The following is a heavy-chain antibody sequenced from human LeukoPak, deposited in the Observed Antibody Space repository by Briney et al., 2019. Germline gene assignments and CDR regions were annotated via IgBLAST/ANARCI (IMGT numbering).Heavy chain of an antibody. CDR2: IIPIFGTT. D-gene: IGHD6-13*01. Sequence: GASVKVSCKASGYTFTSYGISWVRQAPGQGLEWMGGIIPIFGTTSYAQKFQGRVTITADESTSTVYMELSSLRSEDTAVYYCARTVGSSWYEYFDYWGQGTLVIVSS. J-gene: IGHJ4*02. CDR1: GYTFTSYG. V-gene: IGHV1-69*13. CDR3: ARTVGSSWYEYFDY.